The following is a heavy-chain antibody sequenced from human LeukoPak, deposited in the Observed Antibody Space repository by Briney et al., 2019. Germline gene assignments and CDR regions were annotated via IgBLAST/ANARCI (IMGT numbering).Heavy chain of an antibody. J-gene: IGHJ5*02. CDR2: ISWKSDTR. Sequence: GGSLRLSCAASGFRFDGHAMHWVRQAPGKGLEWVSGISWKSDTRGYADSVKGRFTISRDNVKTSLYLQMSSLRPEDTALYYCAKDGRGSGWYSGNWFDPWGQGTLVIVSS. CDR1: GFRFDGHA. CDR3: AKDGRGSGWYSGNWFDP. V-gene: IGHV3-9*01. D-gene: IGHD6-19*01.